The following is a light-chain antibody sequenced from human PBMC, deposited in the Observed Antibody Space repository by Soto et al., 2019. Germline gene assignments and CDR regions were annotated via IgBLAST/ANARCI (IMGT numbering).Light chain of an antibody. J-gene: IGLJ1*01. Sequence: QSVLAQPASVSGSPGQSITISCTVTSSDVGGYNYVSWYQQHPGKAPKLMIYEVSNRPSGVSNRFSGSKSGNTASLTISGLQAEDEADYYCSSYTSSSPYVFGTGTRSQS. CDR2: EVS. V-gene: IGLV2-14*01. CDR3: SSYTSSSPYV. CDR1: SSDVGGYNY.